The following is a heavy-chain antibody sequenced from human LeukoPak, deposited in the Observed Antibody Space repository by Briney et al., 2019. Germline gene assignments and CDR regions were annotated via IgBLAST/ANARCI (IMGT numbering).Heavy chain of an antibody. CDR2: ISDIGSI. CDR1: GGSISSYY. Sequence: KSSETLSLTCTVSGGSISSYYWSWIRQPPGKGLEWIACISDIGSINYNPSLKSRVTISLDTSKNQLSLKLRSVTAADTAVYYCAGHHPRNTVDFWGQGTLVTVSS. V-gene: IGHV4-59*08. D-gene: IGHD2-8*02. J-gene: IGHJ4*02. CDR3: AGHHPRNTVDF.